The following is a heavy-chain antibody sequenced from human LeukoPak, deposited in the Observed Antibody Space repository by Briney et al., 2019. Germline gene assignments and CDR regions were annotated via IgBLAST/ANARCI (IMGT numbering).Heavy chain of an antibody. CDR1: GFTVISNY. CDR3: AGGQQLVRFDY. V-gene: IGHV3-53*01. D-gene: IGHD6-13*01. J-gene: IGHJ4*02. CDR2: IYSGGST. Sequence: PGGSLRLSCAASGFTVISNYMTWVRQAPGKGLEWVSIIYSGGSTYYADSVKGRFTISRDNSKNTLYLQMNSLRAEDTAVYYCAGGQQLVRFDYWGQGTLVTVSS.